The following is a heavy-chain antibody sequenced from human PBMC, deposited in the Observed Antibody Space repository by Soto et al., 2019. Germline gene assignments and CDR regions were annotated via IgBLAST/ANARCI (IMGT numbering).Heavy chain of an antibody. V-gene: IGHV3-30*18. CDR3: AKDKRAPFDY. J-gene: IGHJ4*02. D-gene: IGHD6-25*01. Sequence: GGSLRLSCAASGFTFSSYGMHWVRQAPGKGLEWVAVISYDGSNKYYADSVKGRFTISRDNSKNTLYLQMNSLRAEETAVYYCAKDKRAPFDYWGQGTLVTVSS. CDR1: GFTFSSYG. CDR2: ISYDGSNK.